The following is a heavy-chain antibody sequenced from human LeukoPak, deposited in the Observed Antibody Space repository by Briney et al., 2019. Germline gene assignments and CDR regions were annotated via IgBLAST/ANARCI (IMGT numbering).Heavy chain of an antibody. CDR2: ISSSSSYI. CDR1: GFTFSSYS. D-gene: IGHD5-18*01. Sequence: PGGSLRLSCAASGFTFSSYSMNWVRQAPGKGLEWVSSISSSSSYIYYADSVKGRITISRDNAKNSLYLQMNSLRAEDTAVYYCARVETILVDTAPGWGQGTLVTVSS. V-gene: IGHV3-21*01. J-gene: IGHJ4*02. CDR3: ARVETILVDTAPG.